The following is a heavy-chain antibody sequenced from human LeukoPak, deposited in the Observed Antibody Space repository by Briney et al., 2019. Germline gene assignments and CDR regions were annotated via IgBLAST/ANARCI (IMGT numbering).Heavy chain of an antibody. CDR1: GYTFTDYY. D-gene: IGHD3-16*01. J-gene: IGHJ4*02. Sequence: ASVKISCKVSGYTFTDYYMHWVQQAPGKGLEWMGLVDPEDGETIYAEKFQGRVTITADTSTDTAYRELNSLRSEDTAVYYCATDVGGVRLGELYCWGQGTLVTVSS. V-gene: IGHV1-69-2*01. CDR2: VDPEDGET. CDR3: ATDVGGVRLGELYC.